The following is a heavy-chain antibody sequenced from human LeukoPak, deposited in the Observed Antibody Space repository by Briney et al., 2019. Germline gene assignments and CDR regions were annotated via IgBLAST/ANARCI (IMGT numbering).Heavy chain of an antibody. CDR1: GCSFGSYA. J-gene: IGHJ4*02. Sequence: GGSLTLSCAASGCSFGSYAMSWVRQAPGRGLEWVSAISGSGGNTYYADSVKGRFTISRDNSKNTLYLQMNSLRADDTAVYYCAKWLKNYGSLDYWGQGTLVTVSS. CDR3: AKWLKNYGSLDY. V-gene: IGHV3-23*01. D-gene: IGHD3-10*01. CDR2: ISGSGGNT.